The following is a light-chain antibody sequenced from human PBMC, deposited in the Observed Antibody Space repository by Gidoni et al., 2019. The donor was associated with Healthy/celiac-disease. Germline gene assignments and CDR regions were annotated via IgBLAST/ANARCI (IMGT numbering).Light chain of an antibody. V-gene: IGLV3-25*03. CDR2: KDS. CDR1: ALPKQY. CDR3: QSADSSGTSPCV. Sequence: SYELTQPPSVSVSPGQTARITCSGDALPKQYAHWYQQKPGQAPVLVIYKDSERPSGTPERFSGSSSGTTVTLTISGVQAEDEADYYCQSADSSGTSPCVFGGGTKLTVL. J-gene: IGLJ2*01.